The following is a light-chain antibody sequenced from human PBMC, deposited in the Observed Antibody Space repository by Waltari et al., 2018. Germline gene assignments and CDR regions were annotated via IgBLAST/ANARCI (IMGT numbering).Light chain of an antibody. CDR1: KWGDKY. Sequence: SFELTQPPSVSVSPGETASITCSGDKWGDKYVSWYQHKPGQSPVLLIYQDNMRPSGIPERFSGSNSGNTATLTISGTQAMDEADYYCQAWHTNTFVLFGGGTKLTVL. CDR2: QDN. J-gene: IGLJ2*01. V-gene: IGLV3-1*01. CDR3: QAWHTNTFVL.